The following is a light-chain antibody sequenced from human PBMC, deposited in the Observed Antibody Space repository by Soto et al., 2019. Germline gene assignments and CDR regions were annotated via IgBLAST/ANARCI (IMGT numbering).Light chain of an antibody. CDR2: KAP. J-gene: IGKJ4*01. Sequence: DIQMTQSPSTLSASVGDIVTITCRARQSISSWLAWYQQKPGKAPKRLIYKAPSLEGGVPSRFSGSGSGTDFTLTISSLQPDDFATYYCHQYHSYSLTFGGGTKVDIK. CDR3: HQYHSYSLT. CDR1: QSISSW. V-gene: IGKV1-5*03.